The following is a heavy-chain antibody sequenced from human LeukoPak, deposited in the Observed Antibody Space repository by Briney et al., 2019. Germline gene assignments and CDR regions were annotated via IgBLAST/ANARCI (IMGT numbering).Heavy chain of an antibody. D-gene: IGHD3-9*01. V-gene: IGHV4-4*07. CDR3: ARPQVPLYYDISPHDAFDI. Sequence: PSETLSLTCTVSGGSISSFYWSWIRQPAGKGLEWIGSIYYSGSTYYNPSLKSRVSISVDTSKNQFSLKLSSVTAADTAVYYCARPQVPLYYDISPHDAFDIWGQGTMVTVSS. CDR1: GGSISSFY. J-gene: IGHJ3*02. CDR2: IYYSGST.